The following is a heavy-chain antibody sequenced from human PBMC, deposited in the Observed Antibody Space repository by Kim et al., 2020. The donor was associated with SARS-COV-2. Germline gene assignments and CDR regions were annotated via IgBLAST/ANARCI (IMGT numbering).Heavy chain of an antibody. CDR3: ARASRRRQLRY. CDR2: T. J-gene: IGHJ4*02. D-gene: IGHD5-18*01. Sequence: TSYAQKCQGRVTMTRDTSTSTGYMELSSLRSEDTAVYYCARASRRRQLRYWGQGTLVTVSS. V-gene: IGHV1-46*01.